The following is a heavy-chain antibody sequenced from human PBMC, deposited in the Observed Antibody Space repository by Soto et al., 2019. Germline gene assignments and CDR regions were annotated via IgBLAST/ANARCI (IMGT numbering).Heavy chain of an antibody. CDR3: AKAWAPGAYFDY. CDR2: VSGSGGST. CDR1: GFTFSSYG. D-gene: IGHD1-26*01. J-gene: IGHJ4*02. V-gene: IGHV3-23*01. Sequence: EVQLLESGGGLVQPGGSLRLSCAASGFTFSSYGMSWVRQAPGKGLEWVSAVSGSGGSTYYADSVKGRFTISRDNSKNTLYLQMNSLRAEDTAVYYCAKAWAPGAYFDYWGQGTLVTVSS.